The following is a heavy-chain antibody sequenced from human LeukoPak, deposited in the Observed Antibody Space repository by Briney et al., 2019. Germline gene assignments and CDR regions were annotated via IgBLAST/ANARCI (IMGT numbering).Heavy chain of an antibody. Sequence: PSETLSLTCTGSGGAISSYYWSWIRQPAGKGLEWIGRVYTSGSTHYNPSLKSRVAMSVDTSKTKFSLKLSSVPTADTAVYYCAGGGGSYCSESFQHWGQGTLVTVSS. CDR1: GGAISSYY. CDR2: VYTSGST. CDR3: AGGGGSYCSESFQH. J-gene: IGHJ1*01. V-gene: IGHV4-4*07. D-gene: IGHD1-26*01.